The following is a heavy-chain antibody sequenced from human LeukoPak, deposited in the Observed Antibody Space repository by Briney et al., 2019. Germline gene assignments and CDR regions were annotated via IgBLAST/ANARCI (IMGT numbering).Heavy chain of an antibody. V-gene: IGHV3-21*01. D-gene: IGHD2-2*01. CDR3: ARDIVVVPAAETNLDY. Sequence: GGSLRLSCAASGFTFSSYSMNWVRQAPGQGLEWVSSISSSSSYIYYADSVKGRFTISRDNAKNSLYLQMNSLRAEDTAVYYCARDIVVVPAAETNLDYWGQGTLVTVPS. CDR1: GFTFSSYS. CDR2: ISSSSSYI. J-gene: IGHJ4*02.